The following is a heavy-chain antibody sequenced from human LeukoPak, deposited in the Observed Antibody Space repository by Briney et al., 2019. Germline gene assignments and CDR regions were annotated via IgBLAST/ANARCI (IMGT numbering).Heavy chain of an antibody. CDR3: ARDLVSYDSSGYYSD. V-gene: IGHV3-7*01. Sequence: TGGSLRLSCAASGFTFSSYWMNWVRQAPGKGLEWVANTKQDGSEKYYVDSVKGRFTISRDNAKNSLYLQMNSLRAEDTAVYYCARDLVSYDSSGYYSDWGQGTLVTVSS. J-gene: IGHJ4*02. CDR2: TKQDGSEK. D-gene: IGHD3-22*01. CDR1: GFTFSSYW.